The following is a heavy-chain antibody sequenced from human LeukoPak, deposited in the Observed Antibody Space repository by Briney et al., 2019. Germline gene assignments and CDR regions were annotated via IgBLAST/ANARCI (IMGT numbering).Heavy chain of an antibody. CDR2: TSPNGDTT. J-gene: IGHJ4*02. CDR1: GFTFNNYV. Sequence: PGGSLRLSCSASGFTFNNYVMHWVRQAPGKGLEYVSATSPNGDTTYYTDSVKGRFTISRDNSKNTLYLQMNSLRVDDTAVYYCVRDYNFKIDYWGQGTLVTVSS. D-gene: IGHD1-1*01. CDR3: VRDYNFKIDY. V-gene: IGHV3-64*04.